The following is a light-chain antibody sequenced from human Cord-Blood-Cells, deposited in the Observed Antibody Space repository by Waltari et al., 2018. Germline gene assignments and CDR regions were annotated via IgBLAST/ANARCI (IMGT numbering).Light chain of an antibody. V-gene: IGLV2-14*01. CDR2: DVS. Sequence: QSALTQPASVSGSPGQSTTISCPGTSRDVGGYNYVSWYQQHPGKAPKLMIYDVSNRPSGVSNRFSGSKSGNTASLTISGLQAEDEADYYCSSYTSSSTYVFGTGTKVTVL. CDR1: SRDVGGYNY. J-gene: IGLJ1*01. CDR3: SSYTSSSTYV.